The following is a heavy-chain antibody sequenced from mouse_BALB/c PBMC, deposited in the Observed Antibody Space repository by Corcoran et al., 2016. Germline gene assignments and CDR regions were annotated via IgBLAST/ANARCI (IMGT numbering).Heavy chain of an antibody. J-gene: IGHJ4*01. D-gene: IGHD2-4*01. Sequence: EDQLQLSGTKLVKPGASVKISSKTARYTFTEYTMHWVKQSHGKSLEWIGGINPNNGGTSYNQKFKGKATLNVDKSSSTAYMELRSLTSEDSAVYYCASLYYDYDYAMDYWGQGTSVTVSS. V-gene: IGHV1-18*01. CDR3: ASLYYDYDYAMDY. CDR2: INPNNGGT. CDR1: RYTFTEYT.